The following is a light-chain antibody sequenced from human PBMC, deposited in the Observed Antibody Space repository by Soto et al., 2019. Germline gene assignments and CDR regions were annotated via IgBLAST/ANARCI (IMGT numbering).Light chain of an antibody. CDR2: DVT. J-gene: IGLJ1*01. Sequence: QSVLTQPASVSGSPGQSITISCTGTSSDVGGYHYVSWYQQHPGKAPKLMIYDVTNRPSGVSNRFSGSKSGNTASLTISGLRAEDEADYYCAAWDDSLNEVFGTGTKVTVL. V-gene: IGLV2-14*01. CDR1: SSDVGGYHY. CDR3: AAWDDSLNEV.